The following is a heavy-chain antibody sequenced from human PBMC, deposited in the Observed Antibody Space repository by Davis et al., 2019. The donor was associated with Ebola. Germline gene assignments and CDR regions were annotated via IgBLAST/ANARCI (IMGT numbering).Heavy chain of an antibody. CDR1: GLNFSDYG. V-gene: IGHV3-21*04. D-gene: IGHD3-9*01. CDR2: ISRSGNVI. J-gene: IGHJ4*02. CDR3: ASDDWGPAH. Sequence: PGGSLRLSCAVAGLNFSDYGINWVRQAPGKGPEWVSFISRSGNVIHYADSVRGRFSISRDNSKNSVYLQVNSLRADDTAVYYCASDDWGPAHWGQGTLVTVSS.